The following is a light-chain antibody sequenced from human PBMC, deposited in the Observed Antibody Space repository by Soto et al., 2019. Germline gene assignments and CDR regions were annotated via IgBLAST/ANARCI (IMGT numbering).Light chain of an antibody. CDR3: LQHESYACS. CDR1: QDISSY. V-gene: IGKV1-17*03. Sequence: DIQMTQSPSAMSASVGDRFTITCRASQDISSYLAWFQQKPGKVPKRLIYAASSLQSGVPARVSGSGSGTSFPLTSSSRHPGDFATYYCLQHESYACSFGGGKKVESK. J-gene: IGKJ4*01. CDR2: AAS.